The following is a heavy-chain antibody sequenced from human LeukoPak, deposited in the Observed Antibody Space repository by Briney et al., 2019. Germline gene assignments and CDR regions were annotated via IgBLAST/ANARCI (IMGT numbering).Heavy chain of an antibody. CDR3: AKDRSSSWSLDY. CDR1: GFTFSSYG. Sequence: GRSLRLSCAASGFTFSSYGMHWVRQAPGKGLEWVAVIWYDGSNKYYADSVKGRFTISRDNSKNTLYLQMNSLRAEDTALYYCAKDRSSSWSLDYWGQGTLVTVSS. D-gene: IGHD6-13*01. V-gene: IGHV3-33*06. CDR2: IWYDGSNK. J-gene: IGHJ4*02.